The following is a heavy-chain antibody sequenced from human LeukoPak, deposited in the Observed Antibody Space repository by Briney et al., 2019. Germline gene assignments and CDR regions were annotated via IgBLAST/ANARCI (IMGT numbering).Heavy chain of an antibody. D-gene: IGHD6-25*01. V-gene: IGHV4-34*01. CDR1: GGSFSGYY. CDR2: INHSGST. CDR3: AIPTADWFDP. Sequence: SETLSLTCAVYGGSFSGYYWSWIRQPPGKGLEWIEEINHSGSTNYNPSLKSRVTISVDTSKNQFSLKLSSVTAADTAVYYCAIPTADWFDPWGQGTLVTVSS. J-gene: IGHJ5*02.